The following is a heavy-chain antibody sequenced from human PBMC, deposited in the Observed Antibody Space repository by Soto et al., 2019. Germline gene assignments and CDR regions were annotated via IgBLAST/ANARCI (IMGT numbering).Heavy chain of an antibody. D-gene: IGHD2-15*01. J-gene: IGHJ4*02. CDR2: IYYSGST. CDR1: GGSISSYY. V-gene: IGHV4-59*01. Sequence: SETLSLTCTVSGGSISSYYWSWIRQPPGKGLEWIGYIYYSGSTNYNPSLKSRVTISVDTSKNQFSLKLSSVTAADTAAYYCARDHCSGGSCYLDYWGQGTLVTVSS. CDR3: ARDHCSGGSCYLDY.